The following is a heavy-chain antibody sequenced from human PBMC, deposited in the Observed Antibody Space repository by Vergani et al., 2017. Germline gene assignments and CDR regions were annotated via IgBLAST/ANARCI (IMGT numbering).Heavy chain of an antibody. V-gene: IGHV3-11*06. J-gene: IGHJ4*02. Sequence: QVQLVESGGGLVKPGGSLRLSCAASGFTFSDYYMSWIRQAPGKGLEWVSYISSSSSYTNYADSVKGRFTISRDNAKNSLYLQMNSLRAEDTAVYYCARGRYSSSWYXFDYWGQGTLVTVSS. CDR1: GFTFSDYY. D-gene: IGHD6-13*01. CDR3: ARGRYSSSWYXFDY. CDR2: ISSSSSYT.